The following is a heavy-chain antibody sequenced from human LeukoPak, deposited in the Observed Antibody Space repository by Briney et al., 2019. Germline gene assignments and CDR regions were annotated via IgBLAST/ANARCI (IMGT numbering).Heavy chain of an antibody. J-gene: IGHJ6*02. CDR3: ARDHYDILTGHWYGMDV. CDR1: GFTFSNYW. CDR2: ISSSSSTI. D-gene: IGHD3-9*01. V-gene: IGHV3-48*04. Sequence: GGSLRLSCAVSGFTFSNYWMSWVRQAPGKGLEWVSYISSSSSTIYYADSVKGRFTISRDNAKNSLYLQMNSLRAEDTAVYYCARDHYDILTGHWYGMDVWGQGTTVTVSS.